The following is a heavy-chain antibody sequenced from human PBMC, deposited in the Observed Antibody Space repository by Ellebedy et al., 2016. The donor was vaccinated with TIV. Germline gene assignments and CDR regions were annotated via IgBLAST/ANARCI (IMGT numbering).Heavy chain of an antibody. CDR1: GFTFSSYA. J-gene: IGHJ3*02. CDR3: AKVPSIAAAGNDAFDI. CDR2: ISGSGGST. V-gene: IGHV3-23*01. Sequence: GESLKISCAASGFTFSSYAMSWVRQAPGKGLEWVSAISGSGGSTYYADSVKGRFTISRDNSKNTLYLQMNSLRAEDTAVYYCAKVPSIAAAGNDAFDIWGQGTMVTVSS. D-gene: IGHD6-13*01.